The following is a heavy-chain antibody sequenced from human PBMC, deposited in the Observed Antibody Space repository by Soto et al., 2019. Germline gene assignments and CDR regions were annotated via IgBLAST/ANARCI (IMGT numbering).Heavy chain of an antibody. D-gene: IGHD1-7*01. CDR3: ARLPYNWNYRADWFDP. CDR2: INHSGST. Sequence: ETLSLTCGVYCGSFSGYYWSWIRQPPGKGLEWIGEINHSGSTNYNPSLKSRVTISVDTSKNQFSLKLSSVTAADTAVYYCARLPYNWNYRADWFDPWGQGTLVTVSS. V-gene: IGHV4-34*01. CDR1: CGSFSGYY. J-gene: IGHJ5*02.